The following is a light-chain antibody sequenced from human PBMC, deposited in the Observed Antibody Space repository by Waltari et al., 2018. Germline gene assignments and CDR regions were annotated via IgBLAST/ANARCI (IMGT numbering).Light chain of an antibody. CDR1: QTISSY. J-gene: IGKJ3*01. V-gene: IGKV1-17*03. CDR3: QQHNSHPFT. Sequence: DIQMTQSPSSLSASVGDRVTITCRASQTISSYLAWYQQKPGIVPKLLIYAASSLESGVPSWFSGSGSGTEFTLTISSLQPEDFATYYCQQHNSHPFTFGPGTKLDIK. CDR2: AAS.